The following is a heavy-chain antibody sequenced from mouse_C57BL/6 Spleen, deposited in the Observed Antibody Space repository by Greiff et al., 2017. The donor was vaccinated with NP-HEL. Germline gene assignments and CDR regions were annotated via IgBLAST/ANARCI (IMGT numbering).Heavy chain of an antibody. J-gene: IGHJ2*01. CDR1: GYTFTSYW. CDR2: IDPSDSYT. Sequence: VQLQQSGAELVKPGASVKLSCKASGYTFTSYWMQWVKQRPGQGLEWIGEIDPSDSYTNYNQKFKGKATLTVDTSSSTAYMQLSSLTSEDSAVYYCARSSTECYFDYWGQGTTLTVSS. V-gene: IGHV1-50*01. D-gene: IGHD2-1*01. CDR3: ARSSTECYFDY.